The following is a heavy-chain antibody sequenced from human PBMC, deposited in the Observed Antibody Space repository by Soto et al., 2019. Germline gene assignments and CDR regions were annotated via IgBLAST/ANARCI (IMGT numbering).Heavy chain of an antibody. Sequence: PGGSLRLSCGASGFTFRNYAVTWVRQAPGKGLEWVSTISGSSDSTYYADSVKGRFTISRDNSKNTLYLRMNSLRVEDTAVYYCAKDREQWGAFDIWGQGTMVTVSS. CDR3: AKDREQWGAFDI. J-gene: IGHJ3*02. CDR1: GFTFRNYA. V-gene: IGHV3-23*01. CDR2: ISGSSDST. D-gene: IGHD2-8*01.